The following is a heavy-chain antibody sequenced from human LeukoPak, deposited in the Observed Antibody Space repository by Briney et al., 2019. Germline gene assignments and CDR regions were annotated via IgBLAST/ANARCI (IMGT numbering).Heavy chain of an antibody. CDR2: IYHSGST. CDR3: ARAAEDSSWFHVPNFVY. J-gene: IGHJ4*02. CDR1: GGSISSSNW. D-gene: IGHD6-6*01. Sequence: SETLSLTCAISGGSISSSNWWSWARQPPGKGLEWVGEIYHSGSTNYNPSLKSRVTISVDKSKNQFSLKLSSVTAAVTAVYYCARAAEDSSWFHVPNFVYWGQRTLVTVSS. V-gene: IGHV4-4*02.